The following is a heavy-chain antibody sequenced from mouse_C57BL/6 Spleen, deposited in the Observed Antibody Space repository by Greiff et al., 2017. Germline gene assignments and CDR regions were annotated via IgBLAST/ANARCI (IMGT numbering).Heavy chain of an antibody. V-gene: IGHV14-1*01. CDR3: TAVYYGSSYDD. CDR1: GFNIKDYY. J-gene: IGHJ2*01. D-gene: IGHD1-1*01. CDR2: IDPEDGDT. Sequence: EVQLQQSGAELVRPGASVKLSCTASGFNIKDYYMHWVKQRPEQGLEWIGRIDPEDGDTEYAPKLQGKATMTADTSSTTAYLQLSSLTSEDTAVYCCTAVYYGSSYDDWSQGTTRTFSS.